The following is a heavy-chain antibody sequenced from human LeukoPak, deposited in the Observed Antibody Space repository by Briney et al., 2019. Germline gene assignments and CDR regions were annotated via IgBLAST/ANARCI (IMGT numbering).Heavy chain of an antibody. D-gene: IGHD5-18*01. CDR2: FNLNSGGT. J-gene: IGHJ4*02. V-gene: IGHV1-2*02. Sequence: ASVKVSCKASGYTFTGYYMRWVRQAPGPGLEWMGWFNLNSGGTNYAQKFQGRVTMTRDTSISTAYMELSRLRSDDTAVYYCARDYTAMAFTWGQGTLVTVSS. CDR1: GYTFTGYY. CDR3: ARDYTAMAFT.